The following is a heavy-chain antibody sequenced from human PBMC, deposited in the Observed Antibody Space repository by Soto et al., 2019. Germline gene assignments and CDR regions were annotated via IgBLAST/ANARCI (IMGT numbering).Heavy chain of an antibody. V-gene: IGHV1-18*04. Sequence: QVQMVQSGAEVKNPGASVRVSCKSSGYRFPKYGISWVRQAPGQGLEWVGWINTYNGDTKYAANLQGRVTLTTDTSTTTVYMELTSLRSDDTAVYYCARDTALPEHLRDDFYYFGMDVWGQGTTVTVSS. CDR1: GYRFPKYG. D-gene: IGHD2-2*01. CDR2: INTYNGDT. CDR3: ARDTALPEHLRDDFYYFGMDV. J-gene: IGHJ6*02.